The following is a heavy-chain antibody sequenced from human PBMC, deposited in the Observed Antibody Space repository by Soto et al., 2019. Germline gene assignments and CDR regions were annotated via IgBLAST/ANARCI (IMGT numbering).Heavy chain of an antibody. CDR3: ARSPRSIAAGGIDF. CDR1: GGSISSYY. J-gene: IGHJ4*01. CDR2: VHDSWGS. D-gene: IGHD6-13*01. Sequence: PSETLSLTCTVSGGSISSYYWSWIRQPPGKGLEWIGYVHDSWGSHYNPSLKSRVAISLDTSKNHFSLKLSSVTAADTAVYYCARSPRSIAAGGIDFWGQGILVTVSS. V-gene: IGHV4-59*12.